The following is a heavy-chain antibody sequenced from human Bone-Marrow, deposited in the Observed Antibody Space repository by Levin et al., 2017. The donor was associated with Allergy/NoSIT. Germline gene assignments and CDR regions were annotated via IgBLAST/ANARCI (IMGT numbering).Heavy chain of an antibody. CDR2: IDWDDDK. CDR3: ARIQEYQPAGGAFDI. CDR1: GFSLSTSGMC. V-gene: IGHV2-70*01. J-gene: IGHJ3*02. D-gene: IGHD2-2*01. Sequence: SGPTLVKPTQTLTLTCTFSGFSLSTSGMCVSWIRQPPGKALEWLALIDWDDDKYYSTSLKTRLTISKDTSKNQVVLTMTNMDPVDTATYYCARIQEYQPAGGAFDIWGQGTMVTVSS.